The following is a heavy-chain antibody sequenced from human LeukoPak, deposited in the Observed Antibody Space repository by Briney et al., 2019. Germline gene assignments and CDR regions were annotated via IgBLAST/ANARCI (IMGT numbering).Heavy chain of an antibody. Sequence: PSETLSLTCTVSGYSISSGYYWSWIRQPAGKGLEWIGRINTSGSTNYNPSLKSRVTMSVDTSKNQFSLKLSSVTAADTAVYYCARDRYHYDSSGYRYFDLWGRGTLVTVSS. CDR2: INTSGST. CDR1: GYSISSGYY. V-gene: IGHV4-4*07. J-gene: IGHJ2*01. CDR3: ARDRYHYDSSGYRYFDL. D-gene: IGHD3-22*01.